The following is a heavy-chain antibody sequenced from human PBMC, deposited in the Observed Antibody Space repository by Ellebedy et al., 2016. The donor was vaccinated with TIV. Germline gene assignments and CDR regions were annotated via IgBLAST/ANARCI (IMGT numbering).Heavy chain of an antibody. CDR3: ARDMGRWLQFLGF. V-gene: IGHV3-48*04. CDR1: GFTFSSYN. J-gene: IGHJ4*02. CDR2: ISSDTLTT. Sequence: GESLKISCAASGFTFSSYNIIWVRQAPGKGLEWTSYISSDTLTTEYADSVKGRFTISRDNAKNSVYLQMKSLRAEDTAVYFCARDMGRWLQFLGFWGQGTLVTVSS. D-gene: IGHD5-24*01.